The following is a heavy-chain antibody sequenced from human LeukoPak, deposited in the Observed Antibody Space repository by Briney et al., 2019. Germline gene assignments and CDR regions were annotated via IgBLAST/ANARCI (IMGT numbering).Heavy chain of an antibody. CDR2: INHSGST. Sequence: SETLSLTCAVYGGSFSGYYWSWIRQPPGKGLEWIGEINHSGSTNYNPSLKSRVTISVDTSKNQFSLKLSSVTAADTAVYYCARGRLYYWNGKGLSWFDPWGQGTLVTVSS. V-gene: IGHV4-34*01. CDR1: GGSFSGYY. CDR3: ARGRLYYWNGKGLSWFDP. D-gene: IGHD1-1*01. J-gene: IGHJ5*02.